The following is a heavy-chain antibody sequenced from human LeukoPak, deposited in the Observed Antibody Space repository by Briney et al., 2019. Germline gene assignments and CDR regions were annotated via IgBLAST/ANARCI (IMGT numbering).Heavy chain of an antibody. CDR2: INHSGST. CDR3: EKDTHLDV. V-gene: IGHV4-34*01. CDR1: GGSFSGYY. D-gene: IGHD2-15*01. J-gene: IGHJ6*02. Sequence: SETLSLTCAVYGGSFSGYYGSWIRQPPGKGLEWIGEINHSGSTNYNPSLKSRVTISVDTSKNQFSLKLSSVTAADTAVYYCEKDTHLDVWGQGTTVSVSS.